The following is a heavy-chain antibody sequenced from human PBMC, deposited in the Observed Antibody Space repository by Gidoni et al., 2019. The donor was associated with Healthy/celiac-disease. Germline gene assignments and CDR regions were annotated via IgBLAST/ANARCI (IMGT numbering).Heavy chain of an antibody. Sequence: QVQLQQSGPGLVKPSQTLSLTCAISGDSVSRNSAAWNWIRQSPSRGLEWLGRTYYRSKWYNDYAVSVKSRITINPDTSKNQFSLQLNSVTPEDTAVYYCARGGGTIQLWLRWFDPWGQGTLVTVSS. CDR2: TYYRSKWYN. CDR1: GDSVSRNSAA. D-gene: IGHD5-18*01. J-gene: IGHJ5*02. CDR3: ARGGGTIQLWLRWFDP. V-gene: IGHV6-1*01.